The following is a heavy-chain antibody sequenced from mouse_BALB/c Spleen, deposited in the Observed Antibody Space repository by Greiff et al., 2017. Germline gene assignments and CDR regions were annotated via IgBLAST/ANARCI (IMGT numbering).Heavy chain of an antibody. Sequence: EVNLVESGGGLVKPGGSLKLSCAASGFTFSSYTMSWVRQTPEKRLEWVATISSGGSYTYYPDSVKGRFTISRDNAKNTLYLQMSSLKSEDTAMYYCTRDYGSSPLAMDYWGQGTSVTVSS. J-gene: IGHJ4*01. CDR3: TRDYGSSPLAMDY. CDR2: ISSGGSYT. V-gene: IGHV5-6-4*01. D-gene: IGHD1-1*01. CDR1: GFTFSSYT.